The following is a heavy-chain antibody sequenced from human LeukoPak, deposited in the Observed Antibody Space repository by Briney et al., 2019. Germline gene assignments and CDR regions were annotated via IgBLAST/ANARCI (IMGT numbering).Heavy chain of an antibody. V-gene: IGHV3-23*01. CDR1: GFTFSSFG. CDR2: ISGSGGHT. CDR3: AREEGLDY. J-gene: IGHJ4*02. D-gene: IGHD5-12*01. Sequence: GGSLRLSCAVSGFTFSSFGMSWVRQAPGMGLEWVSGISGSGGHTYYADSVKGRFTISRDNSKNTLYLQMNSLRAEDTAVYYCAREEGLDYWGQGTLVTVSS.